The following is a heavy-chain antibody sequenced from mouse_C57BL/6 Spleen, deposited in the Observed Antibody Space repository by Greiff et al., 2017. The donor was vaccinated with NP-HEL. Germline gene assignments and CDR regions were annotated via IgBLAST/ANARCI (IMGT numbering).Heavy chain of an antibody. CDR2: IYPGDGDT. J-gene: IGHJ2*01. D-gene: IGHD2-3*01. CDR1: GYAFSSYW. Sequence: QVQLQQSGAELVQPGASVKISCKASGYAFSSYWMNWVKQRPGKGLEWIGQIYPGDGDTNYNGKFTGKATLTADKSSSTAYMQLGSLTAEDSAVDFCASDGYYGYWGKGTTLTVSS. V-gene: IGHV1-80*01. CDR3: ASDGYYGY.